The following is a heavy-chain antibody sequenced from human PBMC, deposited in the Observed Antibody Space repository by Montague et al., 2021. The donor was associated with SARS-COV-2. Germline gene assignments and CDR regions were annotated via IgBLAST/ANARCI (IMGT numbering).Heavy chain of an antibody. V-gene: IGHV3-48*03. Sequence: SMSISCAASGFTFSRYDMNWVRQAPGKGLEWVSYTTSTCSTIYYSDSVQGRFTISRDNAKKSLYLQLNSLRAEDTAVYYCARNKFPAAFDFWGQGTLVTVSS. D-gene: IGHD2-2*01. J-gene: IGHJ4*02. CDR2: TTSTCSTI. CDR3: ARNKFPAAFDF. CDR1: GFTFSRYD.